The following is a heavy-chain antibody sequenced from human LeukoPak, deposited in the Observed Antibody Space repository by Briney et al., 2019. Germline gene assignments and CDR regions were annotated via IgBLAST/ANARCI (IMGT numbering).Heavy chain of an antibody. D-gene: IGHD3-9*01. CDR1: GFTFSSYW. CDR2: IKQDGSEK. V-gene: IGHV3-7*01. Sequence: PGGSLRLSCAASGFTFSSYWMSWVRQAPGEGLEGVANIKQDGSEKYYVDSVKGRFTISRDNAKNSLYLQMNSLRAEDTAVYYCARGLRYFDWLFYGGDWFDPWGQGTLVTVSS. J-gene: IGHJ5*02. CDR3: ARGLRYFDWLFYGGDWFDP.